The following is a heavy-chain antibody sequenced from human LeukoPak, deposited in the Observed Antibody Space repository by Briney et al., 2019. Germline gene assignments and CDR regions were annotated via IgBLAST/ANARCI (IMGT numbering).Heavy chain of an antibody. J-gene: IGHJ4*02. D-gene: IGHD3-22*01. CDR2: ISGSGGST. V-gene: IGHV3-23*01. CDR1: GFTFSSYA. CDR3: AKGTYYYDSSGYYYTY. Sequence: GGSLRLSCAASGFTFSSYAMSWVRQAPGKGLEWVSAISGSGGSTYYADSVKGRFTISRDNSKNTLYLQMSSLRAEDTAVYYCAKGTYYYDSSGYYYTYWGQGTLVTVSS.